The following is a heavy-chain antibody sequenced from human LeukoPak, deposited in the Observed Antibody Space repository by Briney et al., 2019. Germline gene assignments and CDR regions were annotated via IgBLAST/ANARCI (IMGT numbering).Heavy chain of an antibody. Sequence: GGSLRLSCAASGFTVSSNYMSWVRQAPGKGLEWVSVIYSGGSTYYADSVKGRFTISRDNSKNTLYLQMNSLRAEDTAVYYCARSHYYDSSGYYYYYGMDVWGQGTTVTVSS. CDR2: IYSGGST. CDR1: GFTVSSNY. CDR3: ARSHYYDSSGYYYYYGMDV. D-gene: IGHD3-22*01. V-gene: IGHV3-66*01. J-gene: IGHJ6*02.